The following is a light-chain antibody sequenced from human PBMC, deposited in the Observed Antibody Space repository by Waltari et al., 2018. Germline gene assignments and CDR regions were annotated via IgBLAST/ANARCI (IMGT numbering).Light chain of an antibody. V-gene: IGLV2-14*03. Sequence: QSALTQPASVSGSPGQSITISCTGTSSDVGRYYYVPRYQQHPGKAPKLMIYDVSYRPSGVSDRFSGSKSGNTASLTISGLQAEDEADYYCSSHSNSGSYVVFGGGTKLTVL. CDR3: SSHSNSGSYVV. CDR2: DVS. CDR1: SSDVGRYYY. J-gene: IGLJ2*01.